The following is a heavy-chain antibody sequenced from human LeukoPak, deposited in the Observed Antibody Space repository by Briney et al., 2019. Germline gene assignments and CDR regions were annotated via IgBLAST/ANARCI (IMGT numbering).Heavy chain of an antibody. CDR2: ISPYDGDT. CDR3: ARDYCTRGGDCYKEDLFDP. V-gene: IGHV1-18*04. Sequence: ASVKVSCKASGYTFTSYYMHWVRQAPGQGLEWMAWISPYDGDTNYAQNFEGRVTMTTETSTSTAYMELRSLRSDDTAIYYCARDYCTRGGDCYKEDLFDPWGQGTLVTVSS. D-gene: IGHD2-21*02. CDR1: GYTFTSYY. J-gene: IGHJ5*02.